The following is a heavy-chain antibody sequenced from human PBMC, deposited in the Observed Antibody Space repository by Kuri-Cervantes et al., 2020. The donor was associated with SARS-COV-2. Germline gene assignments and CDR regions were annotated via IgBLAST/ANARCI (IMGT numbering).Heavy chain of an antibody. D-gene: IGHD4-17*01. Sequence: GESLKISCAASGFTFSSYGMHWVRQAPGKGLEWVAVIWYDGSNNYYADSVKGRFTISRDNSKNTLYLQMNSLRAEDTAVYYCALYGDYYYWGQGTLVTVSS. V-gene: IGHV3-33*08. CDR2: IWYDGSNN. J-gene: IGHJ4*02. CDR3: ALYGDYYY. CDR1: GFTFSSYG.